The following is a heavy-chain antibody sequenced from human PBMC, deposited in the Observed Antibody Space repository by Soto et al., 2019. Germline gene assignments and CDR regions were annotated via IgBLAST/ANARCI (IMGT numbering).Heavy chain of an antibody. D-gene: IGHD6-19*01. CDR2: TSDSGATT. CDR1: GGSICSKY. V-gene: IGHV3-23*01. CDR3: AKEDTSSGSLDY. Sequence: CPVSGGSICSKYWTWVPQAPGKGLEWVSGTSDSGATTYYADSVRGRFTISRDNSKNTLYLQMKSLRAEDSASYYCAKEDTSSGSLDYWGQGALVTVSS. J-gene: IGHJ4*02.